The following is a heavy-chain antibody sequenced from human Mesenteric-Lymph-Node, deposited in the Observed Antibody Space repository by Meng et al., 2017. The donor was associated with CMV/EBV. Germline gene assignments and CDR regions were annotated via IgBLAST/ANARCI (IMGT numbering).Heavy chain of an antibody. Sequence: GESLKISCAASGFIFSTYGMHWVRQAPGKGLEWVAFIRYDGTYKYYADSVKGRFTISRDNSKNTLYLQMNSLRAEDTAVYYCAKDRAVNWFDPWGQGTLVTVSS. V-gene: IGHV3-30*02. CDR1: GFIFSTYG. CDR2: IRYDGTYK. J-gene: IGHJ5*02. D-gene: IGHD3-10*01. CDR3: AKDRAVNWFDP.